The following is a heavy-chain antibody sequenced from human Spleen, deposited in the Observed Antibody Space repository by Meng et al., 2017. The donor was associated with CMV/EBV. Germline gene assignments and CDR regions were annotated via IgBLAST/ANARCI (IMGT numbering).Heavy chain of an antibody. Sequence: ASVKVSCKASGYMFISYGFSWVRQAPGQVLEWMGWINPYNGNTNSAQNFQGRVTLTTDTSTSTAYLELRSLRSDDTAVYYCARDHCSNKVCYDGAFDIWGHGTMVTVSS. CDR2: INPYNGNT. CDR1: GYMFISYG. CDR3: ARDHCSNKVCYDGAFDI. V-gene: IGHV1-18*01. D-gene: IGHD2-2*01. J-gene: IGHJ3*02.